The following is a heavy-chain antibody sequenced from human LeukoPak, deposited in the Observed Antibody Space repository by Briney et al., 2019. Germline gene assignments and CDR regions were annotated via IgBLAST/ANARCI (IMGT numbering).Heavy chain of an antibody. D-gene: IGHD2-2*01. CDR1: GGTFSSYA. J-gene: IGHJ4*02. V-gene: IGHV1-2*02. CDR3: ASQICTTTSCYASFDY. Sequence: ASVKVSCKASGGTFSSYAISWVRQAPGQGLEWMGWINPNSGGTNYAQKFQGRVSMTRDTSISTAYMELSSLRSDDTAVYYCASQICTTTSCYASFDYWGQGTLVTVSS. CDR2: INPNSGGT.